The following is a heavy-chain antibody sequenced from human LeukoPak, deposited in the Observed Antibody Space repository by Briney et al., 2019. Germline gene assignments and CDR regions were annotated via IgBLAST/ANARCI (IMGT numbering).Heavy chain of an antibody. CDR2: IKIDGSTK. J-gene: IGHJ4*02. D-gene: IGHD3-22*01. CDR3: ARDDNYYDGIAHSSGFDY. V-gene: IGHV3-74*01. CDR1: GFTLSDHW. Sequence: GGSLRLSCAASGFTLSDHWMHWVRQAPGKGLVSVALIKIDGSTKTLADSVKGRFTISRDNAKNTLYLQMNSLRVDDTAVYFCARDDNYYDGIAHSSGFDYWGQGALVTVSS.